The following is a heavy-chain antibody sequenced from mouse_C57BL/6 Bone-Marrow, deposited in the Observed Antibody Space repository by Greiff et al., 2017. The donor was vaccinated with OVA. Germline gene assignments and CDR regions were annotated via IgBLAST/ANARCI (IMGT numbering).Heavy chain of an antibody. CDR3: ASASDFDY. V-gene: IGHV5-17*01. CDR2: ISSGSSTI. CDR1: GFTFSDYG. J-gene: IGHJ2*01. Sequence: EVQRVESGGGLVKPGGSLKLSCAASGFTFSDYGMHWVRQAPEKGLEWVAYISSGSSTIYYADTVKGRFTISSDNAKNTLFLQMTSMRSEDTAMYYCASASDFDYWGQGTTLTVSS. D-gene: IGHD6-1*01.